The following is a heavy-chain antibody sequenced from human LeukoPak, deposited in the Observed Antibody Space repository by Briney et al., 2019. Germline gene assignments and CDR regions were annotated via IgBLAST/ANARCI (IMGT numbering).Heavy chain of an antibody. D-gene: IGHD5-18*01. CDR2: INPSGGST. CDR3: ARGPHTSVVGYSYGEFDY. V-gene: IGHV1-46*01. CDR1: GYTFTSYY. Sequence: ASVKVSCKASGYTFTSYYMHWVRQAPGQGLEWMGIINPSGGSTSYAQKFQGRVTMTRDMSTSTVYMELSSLRSEDTAVYYCARGPHTSVVGYSYGEFDYWGQGTLVTVSS. J-gene: IGHJ4*02.